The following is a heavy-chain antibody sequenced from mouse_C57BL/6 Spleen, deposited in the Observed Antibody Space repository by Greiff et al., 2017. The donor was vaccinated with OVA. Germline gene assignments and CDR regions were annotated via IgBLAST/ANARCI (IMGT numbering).Heavy chain of an antibody. Sequence: EVQLQQSGPELVKPGASVKIPCKASGYTFTDYNMDWVKQSHGKSLEWIGDINPNNGGTIYNQKFKGKATLTVDKSSSTAYMELRSLTSEDTAVYYCARRIYYKDFDVWGTGTTVTVSS. CDR3: ARRIYYKDFDV. J-gene: IGHJ1*03. CDR1: GYTFTDYN. CDR2: INPNNGGT. V-gene: IGHV1-18*01. D-gene: IGHD2-1*01.